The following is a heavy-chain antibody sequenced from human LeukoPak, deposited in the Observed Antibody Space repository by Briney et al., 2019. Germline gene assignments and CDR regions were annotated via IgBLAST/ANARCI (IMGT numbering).Heavy chain of an antibody. CDR3: AGGGASSVPFDH. J-gene: IGHJ4*02. D-gene: IGHD1-26*01. V-gene: IGHV4-59*01. CDR1: GASISSYY. CDR2: IFDTGVT. Sequence: SETLSLTCTVSGASISSYYWSWIRQPPGKGLEWVGFIFDTGVTTYSPPLKSRVTISSEKTKTETHLNLSSMTAEDTTVSYCAGGGASSVPFDHGGQETLVTVSS.